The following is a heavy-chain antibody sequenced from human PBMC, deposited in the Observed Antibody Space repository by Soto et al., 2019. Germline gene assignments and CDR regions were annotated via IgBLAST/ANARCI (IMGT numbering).Heavy chain of an antibody. J-gene: IGHJ5*02. CDR3: VKETYYYDVSSYYPLGS. CDR2: ISRDGTNT. Sequence: QPGGSLRLSCAASGFTFDDYNMHWVRQAPGKGLEWVSLISRDGTNTNYAESVKGRFTISRDNSKNSLYLQMNSLRTEDTALYYCVKETYYYDVSSYYPLGSWGQGNLVTVSS. CDR1: GFTFDDYN. D-gene: IGHD3-22*01. V-gene: IGHV3-43*01.